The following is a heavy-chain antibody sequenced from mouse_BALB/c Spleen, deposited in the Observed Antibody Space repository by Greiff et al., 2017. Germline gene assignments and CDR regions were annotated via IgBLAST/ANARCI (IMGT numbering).Heavy chain of an antibody. V-gene: IGHV14-3*02. CDR1: GFNIKDTY. D-gene: IGHD2-4*01. J-gene: IGHJ4*01. Sequence: EVKLMESGAELVKPGASVKLSCTASGFNIKDTYMHWVKQRPEQGLEWIGRIDPANGNTKYDPKFQGKATITADTSSNTAYLQLSSLTSEDTAVYYCARLIATTRACYAMDYWGQGTSVTVSS. CDR3: ARLIATTRACYAMDY. CDR2: IDPANGNT.